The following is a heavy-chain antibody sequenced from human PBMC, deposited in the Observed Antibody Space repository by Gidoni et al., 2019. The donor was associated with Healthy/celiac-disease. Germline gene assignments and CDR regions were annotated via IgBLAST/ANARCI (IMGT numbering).Heavy chain of an antibody. V-gene: IGHV3-15*01. D-gene: IGHD3-22*01. CDR1: GFTFSNAW. Sequence: EVQLVESGGGLVKPGGSLRLSCAASGFTFSNAWMSWVRQAPGKGLEWVGRIKSKTDGGTTDYAAPVKGRFTISRDDSKNTLYLQMNSLKTEDTAVYYCSREYYDSSGYYSGYWGQGTLVTVSS. CDR3: SREYYDSSGYYSGY. J-gene: IGHJ4*02. CDR2: IKSKTDGGTT.